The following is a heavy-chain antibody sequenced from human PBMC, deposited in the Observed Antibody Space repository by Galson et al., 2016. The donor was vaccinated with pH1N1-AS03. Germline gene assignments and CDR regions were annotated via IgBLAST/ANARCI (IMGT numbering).Heavy chain of an antibody. CDR3: ARGAYDILTGYYNSAPFDY. J-gene: IGHJ4*02. CDR2: VYYNGIT. V-gene: IGHV4-59*01. CDR1: GGSTSSYY. Sequence: SETLSLTCAVSGGSTSSYYWSWIRQPPGKGLEWIGYVYYNGITNYNPSLKSRVTISIDTSKNQFSLELRSVTAAATAVHYCARGAYDILTGYYNSAPFDYWGRGTLITVSS. D-gene: IGHD3-9*01.